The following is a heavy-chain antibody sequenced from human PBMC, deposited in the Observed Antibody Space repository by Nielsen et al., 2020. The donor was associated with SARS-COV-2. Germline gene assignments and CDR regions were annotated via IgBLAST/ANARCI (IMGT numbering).Heavy chain of an antibody. CDR1: GYSFTSYW. J-gene: IGHJ4*02. Sequence: GESLKISCKGSGYSFTSYWIGWVRQTPGKGLEWMGAIYPGDSDSTYSPSFQGQVSFSVDKSISTAYLQWTSLKASDTALYYCARHDYGSGNYFVDFWGQGTQVTVSS. D-gene: IGHD3-10*01. V-gene: IGHV5-51*01. CDR3: ARHDYGSGNYFVDF. CDR2: IYPGDSDS.